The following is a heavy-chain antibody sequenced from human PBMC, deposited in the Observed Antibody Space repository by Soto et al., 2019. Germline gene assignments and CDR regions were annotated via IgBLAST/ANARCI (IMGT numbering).Heavy chain of an antibody. CDR2: ISYDGSNK. CDR3: ARDHCSSTSCSYFDY. D-gene: IGHD2-2*01. J-gene: IGHJ4*02. Sequence: GGSLRLSCAASGFTFSSYAMHWVRQAPGKGLEWVAVISYDGSNKYYADSVKGRFTISRDNSKNTLYLQMNSLRAEDTAVYYCARDHCSSTSCSYFDYWGQGTLVTVSS. CDR1: GFTFSSYA. V-gene: IGHV3-30-3*01.